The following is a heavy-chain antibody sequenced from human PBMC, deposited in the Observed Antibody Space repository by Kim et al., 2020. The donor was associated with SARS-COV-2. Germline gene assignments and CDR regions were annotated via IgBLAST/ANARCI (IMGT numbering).Heavy chain of an antibody. V-gene: IGHV3-48*02. J-gene: IGHJ6*03. D-gene: IGHD2-15*01. CDR3: ASSGGYSGYYYYYMDV. Sequence: SVKGRFTISRDNAKNSLYLQMNSLRDEDTAVYYCASSGGYSGYYYYYMDVWGKGTTVTVSS.